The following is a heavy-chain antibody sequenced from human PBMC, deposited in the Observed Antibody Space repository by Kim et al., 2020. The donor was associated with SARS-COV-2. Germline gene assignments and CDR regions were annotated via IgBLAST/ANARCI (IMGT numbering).Heavy chain of an antibody. V-gene: IGHV1-18*04. CDR2: ISAYNGNT. CDR3: ARDNGLRYFDWASSLYYYYGMDV. J-gene: IGHJ6*02. D-gene: IGHD3-9*01. Sequence: ASVKVSCKASGYTFTSYGISWVRQAPGQGLEWMGWISAYNGNTNYAQKLQGRVTMTTDTSTSTAYMELRSLRSDDTAVYYCARDNGLRYFDWASSLYYYYGMDVWGQGTTVTVSS. CDR1: GYTFTSYG.